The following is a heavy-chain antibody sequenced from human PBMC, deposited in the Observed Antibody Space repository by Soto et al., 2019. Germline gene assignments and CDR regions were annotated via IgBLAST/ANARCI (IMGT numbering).Heavy chain of an antibody. J-gene: IGHJ4*02. Sequence: QLQLQESGPGLVKPSETLSLTCSVSGGSISSSSYYWGWIRQPPGKGLEWLGSIYYSGSTYYNPSLKSRVTISVATSKTRFSLKLSSVTAADTAVYYCARHRKWELTVFDYWGQGTLVSVSS. CDR1: GGSISSSSYY. V-gene: IGHV4-39*01. D-gene: IGHD1-26*01. CDR2: IYYSGST. CDR3: ARHRKWELTVFDY.